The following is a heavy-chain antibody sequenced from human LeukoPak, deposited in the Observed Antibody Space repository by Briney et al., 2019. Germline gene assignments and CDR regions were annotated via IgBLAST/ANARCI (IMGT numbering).Heavy chain of an antibody. Sequence: GGSLRLSCAASGFTFSSYAMSWVRQAPGKGLEWVSAISGSGGSTYYADSVKGRFTISRDNSKNTLYLQMNSLRAEDTAVYYCPNLSITMIVFSYWGHGTLVTVSS. V-gene: IGHV3-23*01. CDR2: ISGSGGST. CDR3: PNLSITMIVFSY. CDR1: GFTFSSYA. J-gene: IGHJ4*01. D-gene: IGHD3-22*01.